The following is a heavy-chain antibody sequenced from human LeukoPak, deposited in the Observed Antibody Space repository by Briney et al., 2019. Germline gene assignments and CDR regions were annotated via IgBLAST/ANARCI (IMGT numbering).Heavy chain of an antibody. V-gene: IGHV4-39*01. CDR2: VYYSGSA. CDR3: ARLYGDYAGTIDS. J-gene: IGHJ4*02. D-gene: IGHD4-17*01. Sequence: KPSETLSLTCTVSGDSLRSGSYFWGWIRQPPGQGLEWIGSVYYSGSAHYNPSPQSRVTMSVDSSKTRFSLNLDSVTATDSAVYYCARLYGDYAGTIDSWGQGTLVTVSS. CDR1: GDSLRSGSYF.